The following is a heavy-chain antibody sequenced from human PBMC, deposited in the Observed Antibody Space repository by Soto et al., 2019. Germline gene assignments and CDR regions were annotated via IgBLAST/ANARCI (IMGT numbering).Heavy chain of an antibody. CDR1: GGSITTGGYY. J-gene: IGHJ4*02. CDR2: RYYSEST. Sequence: SETLSLTCTVSGGSITTGGYYWSWIRQLPGKGLEGIGHRYYSESTYYNPSLKSRVSISLDTSKNQFSLKLSFVTAADTAMYYCARTKCSGGSCYSWSLDYRGQGTPVTVSS. V-gene: IGHV4-31*03. D-gene: IGHD2-15*01. CDR3: ARTKCSGGSCYSWSLDY.